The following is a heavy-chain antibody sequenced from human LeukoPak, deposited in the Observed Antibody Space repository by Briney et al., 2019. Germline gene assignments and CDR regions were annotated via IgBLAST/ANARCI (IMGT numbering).Heavy chain of an antibody. CDR3: ARESSGLPGTREFDY. J-gene: IGHJ4*02. D-gene: IGHD6-13*01. V-gene: IGHV1-18*01. Sequence: ASVTVSCTASGYTFTIYGISWVRQAPGQGLEWMGWISGYNANTKYAQKLQGRVTMTTDTSTSTAYMDLRSLRSDDTAVYYCARESSGLPGTREFDYWGQGTLVTVSS. CDR2: ISGYNANT. CDR1: GYTFTIYG.